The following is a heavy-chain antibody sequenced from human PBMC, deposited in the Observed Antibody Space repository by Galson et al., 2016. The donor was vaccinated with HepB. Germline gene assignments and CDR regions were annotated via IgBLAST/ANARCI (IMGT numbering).Heavy chain of an antibody. CDR1: GGSLSGYY. CDR3: ARIREGQLPLDAFDV. Sequence: SETLSLTCAVYGGSLSGYYWSWIRQSPGKGLDWIGEIYHTGATNYSPSLNSRVTISIDTSKNQFSLRLNFLTAADTAVYYCARIREGQLPLDAFDVWGRGAMVTVS. D-gene: IGHD5-24*01. J-gene: IGHJ3*01. V-gene: IGHV4-34*01. CDR2: IYHTGAT.